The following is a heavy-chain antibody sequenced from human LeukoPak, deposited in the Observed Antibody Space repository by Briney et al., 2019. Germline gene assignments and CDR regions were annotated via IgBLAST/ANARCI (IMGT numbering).Heavy chain of an antibody. Sequence: GGSLRLSCAASGFTFSSYGRHWVRQAPGKGLVWGAVISYDGSNKYYADSVKGRFTISRDNSKDTLYLQMNSLRAEDTAVYYCASDSGYDLEVSFDYWGQGTLVTVSS. D-gene: IGHD5-12*01. CDR3: ASDSGYDLEVSFDY. CDR1: GFTFSSYG. J-gene: IGHJ4*02. CDR2: ISYDGSNK. V-gene: IGHV3-30*03.